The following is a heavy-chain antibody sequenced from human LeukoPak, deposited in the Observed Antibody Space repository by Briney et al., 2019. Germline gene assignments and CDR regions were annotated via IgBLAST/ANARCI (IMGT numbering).Heavy chain of an antibody. CDR1: GSTFSSYA. D-gene: IGHD3-16*01. J-gene: IGHJ6*02. Sequence: GGSLRLSCAASGSTFSSYAMHWVRQAPGKGLEWVAVISYDGSNKYYADSVEGRFTISRDNSKNTLYLQMNSLRAEDTAEYYCARKGDYAYGMDVWGQGTTVTVSS. CDR2: ISYDGSNK. CDR3: ARKGDYAYGMDV. V-gene: IGHV3-30-3*01.